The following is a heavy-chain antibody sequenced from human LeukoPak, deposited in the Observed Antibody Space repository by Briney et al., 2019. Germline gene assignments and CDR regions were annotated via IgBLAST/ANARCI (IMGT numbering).Heavy chain of an antibody. CDR2: ISYDGSNK. Sequence: GGSLRLSCAASGFSFSSHAMSWVRQAPGKGLEWVAVISYDGSNKYYADSVKGRFTISRDNSKNTLYLQVNSLRAEDTAVYYCARSEQQLVYYYYYYGMDVWGQGTTVTVSS. J-gene: IGHJ6*02. V-gene: IGHV3-30*04. CDR1: GFSFSSHA. CDR3: ARSEQQLVYYYYYYGMDV. D-gene: IGHD6-13*01.